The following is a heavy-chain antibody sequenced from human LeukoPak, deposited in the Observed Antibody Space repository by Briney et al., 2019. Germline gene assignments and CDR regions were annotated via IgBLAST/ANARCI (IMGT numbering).Heavy chain of an antibody. Sequence: ASVKVSCKPSGYTLTSYVISWVRQAPGQGLEWMGWISGYNGNTNYAQKLQGRVTMTTDTSTSTAYMELTSLRSEDTAVYYCARAGGAYDPWGQGTLVTVSS. CDR1: GYTLTSYV. CDR2: ISGYNGNT. CDR3: ARAGGAYDP. D-gene: IGHD3-16*01. J-gene: IGHJ5*02. V-gene: IGHV1-18*01.